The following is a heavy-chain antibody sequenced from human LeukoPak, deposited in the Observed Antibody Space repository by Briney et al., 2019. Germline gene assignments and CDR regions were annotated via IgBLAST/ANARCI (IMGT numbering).Heavy chain of an antibody. V-gene: IGHV3-30*18. D-gene: IGHD3-10*01. CDR1: GFTFSSYG. CDR2: ISYDGSNK. CDR3: AKEGHYHGSGSYRGYYYGMDV. Sequence: GRSLRLSCAASGFTFSSYGMHWVRQAPGKGLEWVAVISYDGSNKYYADSVKGRFTISRDNSKNTLYLQMNSLRAEDTAVYYCAKEGHYHGSGSYRGYYYGMDVWGKGTTVTVSS. J-gene: IGHJ6*04.